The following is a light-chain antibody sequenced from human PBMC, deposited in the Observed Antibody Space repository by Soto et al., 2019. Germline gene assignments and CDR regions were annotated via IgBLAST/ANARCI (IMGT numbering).Light chain of an antibody. V-gene: IGKV1-12*01. CDR1: QAISNW. CDR2: AAS. J-gene: IGKJ1*01. Sequence: DIQMTQSPSSVPASVGDRVTITCRASQAISNWLAWYQQQPGKAPKLLIYAASSLQSGVPSRFAGSGSGTDFTLTIRSLQPEDFATYYCQQANSPWTFGQGTKVEIK. CDR3: QQANSPWT.